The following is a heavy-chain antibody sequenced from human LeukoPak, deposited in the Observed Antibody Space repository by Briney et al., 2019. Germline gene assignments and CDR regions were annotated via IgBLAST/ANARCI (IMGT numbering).Heavy chain of an antibody. CDR2: ISSGGSTI. CDR3: ARVRDGSQDY. Sequence: PGGSLRLSCAASGFTFSSYEMNWVRQATGKGLEWVSYISSGGSTIYYADSVKGRFTIPRDNAKNSLYLQMNSLRAEDTAVYYCARVRDGSQDYWGQGTLVTVSS. J-gene: IGHJ4*02. D-gene: IGHD5-24*01. CDR1: GFTFSSYE. V-gene: IGHV3-48*03.